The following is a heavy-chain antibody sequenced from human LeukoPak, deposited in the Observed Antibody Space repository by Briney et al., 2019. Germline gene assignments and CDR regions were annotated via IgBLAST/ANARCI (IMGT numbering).Heavy chain of an antibody. CDR1: GFTFSNYW. CDR2: INQDGSEK. V-gene: IGHV3-7*03. CDR3: AKGRGSSWTEYFQH. Sequence: GGSLRLSCAASGFTFSNYWMTWVRQAPGMGLEWVANINQDGSEKYYVDSVKGRFTISRDNAKNSLYLQMNSLRAEDTAVYYCAKGRGSSWTEYFQHWGQGTLVTVSS. D-gene: IGHD6-13*01. J-gene: IGHJ1*01.